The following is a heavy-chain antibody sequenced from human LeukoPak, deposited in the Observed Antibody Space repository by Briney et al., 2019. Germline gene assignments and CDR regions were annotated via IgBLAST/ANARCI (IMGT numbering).Heavy chain of an antibody. Sequence: SETLSLTCTVPGGSISSHYWSWIRQPPGKGLEWIGYIYYSGSTNYNPSLKCRVTISVDTSKNQFSLKLSSVTAADTAVYYCARDTAMILDYWGQGTLVTVSS. CDR2: IYYSGST. J-gene: IGHJ4*02. CDR3: ARDTAMILDY. CDR1: GGSISSHY. D-gene: IGHD5-18*01. V-gene: IGHV4-59*11.